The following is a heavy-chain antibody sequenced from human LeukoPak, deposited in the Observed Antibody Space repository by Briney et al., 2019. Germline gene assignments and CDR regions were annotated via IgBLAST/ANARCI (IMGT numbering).Heavy chain of an antibody. CDR2: INAYNGNT. CDR1: GCTYTSYG. Sequence: ASVNVSCKGSGCTYTSYGIGWVRQAPGQGREWMGCINAYNGNTNYAQKLQGRVNMTTDTSTSTAYMELRSLRSDDTAVYYCARGNGHTAMVLPGDYWGQGTLVIVSS. J-gene: IGHJ4*02. CDR3: ARGNGHTAMVLPGDY. D-gene: IGHD5-18*01. V-gene: IGHV1-18*04.